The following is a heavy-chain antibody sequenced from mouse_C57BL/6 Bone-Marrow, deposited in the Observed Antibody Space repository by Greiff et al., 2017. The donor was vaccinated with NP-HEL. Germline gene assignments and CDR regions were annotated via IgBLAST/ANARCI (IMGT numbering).Heavy chain of an antibody. J-gene: IGHJ3*01. D-gene: IGHD2-4*01. CDR3: ASYDYDGVAY. V-gene: IGHV2-6*01. Sequence: VKLMESGPGLVAPSQSLSITCTVSGFSLTSYGVDWVRQSPGKGLEWLGVIWGVGSTNYNSALKSRLSISKDNSKSQVFLKMNSLQTDDTAMYYCASYDYDGVAYWGQGTLVTVSA. CDR1: GFSLTSYG. CDR2: IWGVGST.